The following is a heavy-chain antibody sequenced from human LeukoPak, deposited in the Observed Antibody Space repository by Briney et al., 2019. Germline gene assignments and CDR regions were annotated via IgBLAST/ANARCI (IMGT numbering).Heavy chain of an antibody. V-gene: IGHV4-59*01. CDR2: IYYSGST. D-gene: IGHD1-26*01. CDR3: ARGGLEWEPPGYY. J-gene: IGHJ4*02. CDR1: GGSISSFY. Sequence: KPSETLSLTCTVSGGSISSFYWSWIRQPPGKGLEWIGYIYYSGSTNYNPSLKSRVTISVDTSKNQFSLKLSSVTAADTAVYYCARGGLEWEPPGYYWGQGTLVTVSS.